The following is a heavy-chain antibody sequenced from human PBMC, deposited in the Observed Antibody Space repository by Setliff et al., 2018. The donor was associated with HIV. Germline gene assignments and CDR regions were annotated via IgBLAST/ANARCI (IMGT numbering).Heavy chain of an antibody. J-gene: IGHJ4*02. Sequence: GGSLRLSCAASGFTFSSYWMSWVRQAPGEGLEWVANIKQDGSEKYYVDSVKGRFTISRYNAKNSLYLQMNSLRAEDTAVYYCARDFPPKPMVRGVIGDYFDYWGQGTLVTVSS. V-gene: IGHV3-7*03. CDR1: GFTFSSYW. CDR2: IKQDGSEK. D-gene: IGHD3-10*01. CDR3: ARDFPPKPMVRGVIGDYFDY.